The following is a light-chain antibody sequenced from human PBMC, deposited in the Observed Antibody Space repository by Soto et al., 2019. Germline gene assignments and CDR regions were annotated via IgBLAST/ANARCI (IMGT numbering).Light chain of an antibody. CDR3: QHYSSSPPAIT. CDR1: QSVSGNY. CDR2: GAS. J-gene: IGKJ5*01. V-gene: IGKV3-20*01. Sequence: EIVLTQSPDTMSLSPGESATISCSASQSVSGNYLAWYQQKPGQAPRLIIYGASSGATGIPDRFRGSGSGTDFTLTINRLEPEDFAVYYCQHYSSSPPAITVGPGTRLEIK.